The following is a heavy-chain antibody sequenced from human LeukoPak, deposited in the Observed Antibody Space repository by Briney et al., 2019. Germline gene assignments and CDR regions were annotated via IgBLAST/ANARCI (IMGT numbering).Heavy chain of an antibody. D-gene: IGHD5-18*01. CDR3: ARGSGYSYGYVYYGMDV. J-gene: IGHJ6*02. V-gene: IGHV1-69*04. CDR2: IIPILGIA. CDR1: GGTFISYA. Sequence: SVKVSCKASGGTFISYAISWVRQAPGQGLEWMGRIIPILGIANYAQKFQGRVTITADKSTSTAYMELSSLRSEDTAVYYCARGSGYSYGYVYYGMDVWGQGTTVTVSS.